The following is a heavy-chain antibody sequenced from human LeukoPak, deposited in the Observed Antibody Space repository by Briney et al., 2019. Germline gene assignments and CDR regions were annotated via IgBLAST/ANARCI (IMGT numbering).Heavy chain of an antibody. D-gene: IGHD6-6*01. CDR1: GYTFTSYY. Sequence: ASVKVSCKASGYTFTSYYMHWVRQAPGQGLEWMGIINPSGGSTSYAQKFQGRVTMTRDMSTSTVYMELSSLRSEDTAVYYCARGGIIAARPGYFDYWAREPWSPSPQ. CDR3: ARGGIIAARPGYFDY. V-gene: IGHV1-46*01. J-gene: IGHJ4*02. CDR2: INPSGGST.